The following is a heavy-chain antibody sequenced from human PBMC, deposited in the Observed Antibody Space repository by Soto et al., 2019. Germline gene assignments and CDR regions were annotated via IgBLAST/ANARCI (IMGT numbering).Heavy chain of an antibody. J-gene: IGHJ5*02. CDR2: IRSSSSDT. CDR1: GFTFSDYY. CDR3: ARTYSGRFLNWFDP. Sequence: QVQLVESGGGLVKPGGSLRLSCAASGFTFSDYYMSWIRQAPGKGLEWVSYIRSSSSDTKYVDSVKGRFTISRDNAKNSVYLQMNSLRAEDTAVYYCARTYSGRFLNWFDPWGQGTLVTVSS. D-gene: IGHD1-26*01. V-gene: IGHV3-11*06.